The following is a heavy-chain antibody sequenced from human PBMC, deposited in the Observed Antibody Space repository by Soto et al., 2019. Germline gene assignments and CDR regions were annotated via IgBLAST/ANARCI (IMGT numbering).Heavy chain of an antibody. J-gene: IGHJ4*02. V-gene: IGHV3-23*01. Sequence: EVQLLESGGGSVQPGGSLRLSCAASGFAFSSYAMNWVRQAPGKGLEWVSTVSAGGGATYYADSVKGRFTISRDNSKHTLSRQMNSLRAEDTAVYFCTKDRSGGRAVGGFNYWGQGTLVTVSS. D-gene: IGHD6-19*01. CDR3: TKDRSGGRAVGGFNY. CDR2: VSAGGGAT. CDR1: GFAFSSYA.